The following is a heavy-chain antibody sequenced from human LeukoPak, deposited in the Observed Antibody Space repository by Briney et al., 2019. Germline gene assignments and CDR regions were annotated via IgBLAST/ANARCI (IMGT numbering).Heavy chain of an antibody. V-gene: IGHV3-21*01. J-gene: IGHJ4*02. CDR1: GGTFSSYS. D-gene: IGHD6-13*01. CDR2: ISSSSSYI. Sequence: GASVKVSCKASGGTFSSYSMNWVRQAPGKGLEWVSSISSSSSYIYYADSVKGRFTISRDNAKNSLYLQMNSLRAEDTAVYYCARGSSSWGYSFDYWGQGTLVTVSS. CDR3: ARGSSSWGYSFDY.